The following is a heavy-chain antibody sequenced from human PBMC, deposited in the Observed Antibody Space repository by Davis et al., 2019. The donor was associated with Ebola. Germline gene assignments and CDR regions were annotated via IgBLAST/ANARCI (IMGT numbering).Heavy chain of an antibody. D-gene: IGHD2-15*01. V-gene: IGHV3-21*01. CDR2: ISSSSSYI. Sequence: GESLKISCAASGFTFSSYSMNWVRQAPGKGLEWVSSISSSSSYIYYADSVKGRFTISRDNAKNSLYLQMNSLRAEDTAVYYCARGDINIFYYMDVWGKGTTVTVSS. J-gene: IGHJ6*03. CDR1: GFTFSSYS. CDR3: ARGDINIFYYMDV.